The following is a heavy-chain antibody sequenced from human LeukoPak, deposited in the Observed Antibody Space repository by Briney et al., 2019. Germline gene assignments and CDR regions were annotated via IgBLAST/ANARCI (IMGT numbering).Heavy chain of an antibody. V-gene: IGHV1-69*05. CDR1: GGTFSSYA. D-gene: IGHD3-9*01. CDR3: ASGDILTGLDY. CDR2: IIPIFGTA. J-gene: IGHJ4*02. Sequence: GALVRVSCKASGGTFSSYASSWMRQAPGQGLEWMGGIIPIFGTANYAQKFQGRVTITTDESTSTAYMELSSLRSEDTAVYYCASGDILTGLDYWGQGTLVTVSS.